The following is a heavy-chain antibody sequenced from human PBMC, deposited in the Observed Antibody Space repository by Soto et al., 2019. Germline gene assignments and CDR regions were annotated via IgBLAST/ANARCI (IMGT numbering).Heavy chain of an antibody. V-gene: IGHV5-10-1*01. Sequence: GESLKISCKGSGYSFTSYWISWVRQMPGKGLEWMGRIDPSDSYTNYSPSFQGHVTISADKSISTAHLQWSSLKASDTAMYYCARTGVPAAYYYYGMDVWGQGTTVTVSS. CDR2: IDPSDSYT. CDR3: ARTGVPAAYYYYGMDV. D-gene: IGHD2-2*01. CDR1: GYSFTSYW. J-gene: IGHJ6*02.